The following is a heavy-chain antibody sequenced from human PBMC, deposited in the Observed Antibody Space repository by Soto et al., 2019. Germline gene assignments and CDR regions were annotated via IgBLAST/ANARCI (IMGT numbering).Heavy chain of an antibody. Sequence: ASVKVSCKASGYTFTSYAMHWVRQAPGQRLGWMGWINAGNGNTKYSQKFQGRVTITRGTSASTAYMELSSLRSEDTAVYYCARGENILTGYYIENNWFDPWGQGTLVTVSS. D-gene: IGHD3-9*01. CDR3: ARGENILTGYYIENNWFDP. J-gene: IGHJ5*02. V-gene: IGHV1-3*01. CDR1: GYTFTSYA. CDR2: INAGNGNT.